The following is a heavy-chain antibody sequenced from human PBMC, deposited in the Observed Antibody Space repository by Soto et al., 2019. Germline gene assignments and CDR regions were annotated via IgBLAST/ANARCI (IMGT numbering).Heavy chain of an antibody. V-gene: IGHV1-46*01. Sequence: ASVKVSCKASGYTFTSYYMHWVRQAPGQGLEWMGIINPSGGSTSYAQKFQGRVTMTRDTSTSTVYMELRSLRSDDTAVYYCARDFSSSWYDSPGHWFDPWGQGTLVTVSS. J-gene: IGHJ5*02. D-gene: IGHD6-13*01. CDR2: INPSGGST. CDR3: ARDFSSSWYDSPGHWFDP. CDR1: GYTFTSYY.